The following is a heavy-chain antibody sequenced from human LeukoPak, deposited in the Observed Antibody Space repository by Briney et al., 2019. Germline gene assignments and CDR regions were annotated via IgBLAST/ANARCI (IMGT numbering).Heavy chain of an antibody. CDR1: GFTFSSYA. CDR2: ISGSGGST. CDR3: AKDSGGYDYYFDY. V-gene: IGHV3-23*01. J-gene: IGHJ4*02. Sequence: GGSLRLSCAASGFTFSSYAMSWVRQAPGKGLGWVSAISGSGGSTYYADSVKGRFTISRDNSKNTLYLQMNSLRTEDTAVYYCAKDSGGYDYYFDYWGQGTLVTVSS. D-gene: IGHD5-12*01.